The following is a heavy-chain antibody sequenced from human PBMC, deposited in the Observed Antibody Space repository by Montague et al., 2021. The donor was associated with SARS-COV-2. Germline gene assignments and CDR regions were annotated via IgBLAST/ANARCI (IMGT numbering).Heavy chain of an antibody. CDR1: GGSISSYY. J-gene: IGHJ3*02. CDR2: IYYSGST. D-gene: IGHD3-10*01. V-gene: IGHV4-59*12. Sequence: SETLSLTCTVSGGSISSYYWSWIRQPPGKGLEWIGCIYYSGSTYYNPSLRSRVTISVDTSKNQFSLKLSSVTTADTAVYYCAGKSITMVYGVILGAFDIWGQGTMVTVSS. CDR3: AGKSITMVYGVILGAFDI.